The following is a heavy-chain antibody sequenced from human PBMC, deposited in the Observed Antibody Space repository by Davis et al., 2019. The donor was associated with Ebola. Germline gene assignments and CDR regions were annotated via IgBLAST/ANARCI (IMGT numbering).Heavy chain of an antibody. CDR2: IYHSGST. J-gene: IGHJ3*02. V-gene: IGHV4-34*01. Sequence: MPGGSLRLSCAVYGGSFSGYYWSWIRQPPGKGLEWIGEIYHSGSTNYNPSLKSRVTISVDKSKNQFSLKLSSVTAADTAVYYCARGPSIRAFDIWGQGTMVTVSS. CDR1: GGSFSGYY. D-gene: IGHD2-21*01. CDR3: ARGPSIRAFDI.